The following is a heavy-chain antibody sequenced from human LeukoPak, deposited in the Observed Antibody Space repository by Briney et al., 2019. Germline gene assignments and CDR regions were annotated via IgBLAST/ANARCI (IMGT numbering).Heavy chain of an antibody. CDR3: AREGEGYSYGYHY. CDR2: INAGNGNT. J-gene: IGHJ4*02. CDR1: GYTFTSYA. Sequence: ASVKASCEASGYTFTSYAMHWVRQAPGQRLEWMGWINAGNGNTKYSQEFQGRVTITRDTSASTAYMELSSLRSEDMAVYYCAREGEGYSYGYHYWGQGTLVTVSS. V-gene: IGHV1-3*03. D-gene: IGHD5-18*01.